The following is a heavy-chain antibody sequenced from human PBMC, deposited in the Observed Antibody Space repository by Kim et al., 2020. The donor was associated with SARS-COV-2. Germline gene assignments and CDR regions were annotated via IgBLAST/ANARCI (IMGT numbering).Heavy chain of an antibody. CDR3: AKDPDYSSGGGMDV. CDR1: GFTFDDYT. CDR2: ISWDGGST. V-gene: IGHV3-43*01. J-gene: IGHJ6*02. Sequence: GGSLRLSCAASGFTFDDYTMHWVRQAPGKGLEWVSLISWDGGSTYYADSVKGRFTISRDNSKNSLYLQMNSLRTEDTALYYCAKDPDYSSGGGMDVWGQGTTVTVSS. D-gene: IGHD6-25*01.